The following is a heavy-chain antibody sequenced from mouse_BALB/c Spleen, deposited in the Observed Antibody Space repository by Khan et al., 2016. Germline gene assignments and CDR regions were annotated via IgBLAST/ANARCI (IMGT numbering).Heavy chain of an antibody. J-gene: IGHJ2*01. V-gene: IGHV9-3-1*01. CDR3: ERQDKYVDWAYDFDY. Sequence: QIQLVQSGPELKKPGETVQISCKAFGYPFTKYGMNWVKQAPGEGLKWMGWINTYTGKPTYADDFKGRFAFSLETSANTAYLQINNLKNEDTATFFCERQDKYVDWAYDFDYWGQGTTLTVSS. CDR1: GYPFTKYG. D-gene: IGHD2-13*01. CDR2: INTYTGKP.